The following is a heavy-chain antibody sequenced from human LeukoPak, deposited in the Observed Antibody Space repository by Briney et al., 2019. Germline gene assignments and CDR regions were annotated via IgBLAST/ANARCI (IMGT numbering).Heavy chain of an antibody. CDR1: GFTFGDYA. V-gene: IGHV3-49*04. J-gene: IGHJ4*02. CDR3: TRDQTPYY. CDR2: IRSKIYGGTP. Sequence: SGGSLRLSCTASGFTFGDYAMTWVRQAPGKGLEWVGFIRSKIYGGTPEYAASVKGRFTISRGDSKGIAYLQMNSLKTEDTAVYYCTRDQTPYYWGQGTLVTVSS.